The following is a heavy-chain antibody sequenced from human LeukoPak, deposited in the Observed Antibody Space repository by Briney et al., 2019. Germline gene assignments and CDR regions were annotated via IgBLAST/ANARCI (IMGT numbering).Heavy chain of an antibody. CDR2: ISGSGGST. V-gene: IGHV3-23*01. Sequence: GGSLRLSCAASGFTFSSYAMSWVRQAPGKGLEWVSAISGSGGSTYYADSVKGRFTISRDNSKNTLYLQINSLRAEDTAVYYCAKDEEWLENYFDYWGQGTLVTVSS. CDR3: AKDEEWLENYFDY. D-gene: IGHD6-19*01. CDR1: GFTFSSYA. J-gene: IGHJ4*02.